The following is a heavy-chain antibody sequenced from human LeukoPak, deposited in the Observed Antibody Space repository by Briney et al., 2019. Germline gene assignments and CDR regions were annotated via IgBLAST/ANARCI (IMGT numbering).Heavy chain of an antibody. Sequence: SETLSLTCAVYGGSFSGYYWSWIRQPPGKGLEWIGEINHSGSTNYNPSLESRVTISVDTSKNQFSLKLSSVTAADTAVYYCARALLGYCSSTSCSQFDYWGQGTLVTVSS. CDR2: INHSGST. D-gene: IGHD2-2*01. J-gene: IGHJ4*02. V-gene: IGHV4-34*01. CDR1: GGSFSGYY. CDR3: ARALLGYCSSTSCSQFDY.